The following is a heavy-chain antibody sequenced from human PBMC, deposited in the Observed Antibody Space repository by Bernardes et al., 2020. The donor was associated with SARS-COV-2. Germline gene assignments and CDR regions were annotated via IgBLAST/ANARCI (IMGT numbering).Heavy chain of an antibody. D-gene: IGHD1-26*01. Sequence: ASVKVSCKASGYTFTSYGISWVRQAPGQGLEWMGWISAYNGNTNYAQKLQGRVTMTTDTSTSTAYMELRSLRSDDTAVYYCAREGGGYSTYYYYYGMDVWGQGTTVTVSS. CDR3: AREGGGYSTYYYYYGMDV. J-gene: IGHJ6*02. CDR1: GYTFTSYG. V-gene: IGHV1-18*04. CDR2: ISAYNGNT.